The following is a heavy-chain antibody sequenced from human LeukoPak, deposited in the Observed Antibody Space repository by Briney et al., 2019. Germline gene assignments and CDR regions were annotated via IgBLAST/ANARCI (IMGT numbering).Heavy chain of an antibody. J-gene: IGHJ6*02. D-gene: IGHD3-22*01. Sequence: GASVKVSCKASGYTFTSYAMHWVRQAPGQRLEWMGWINAGNGNTKYSQKFQGRVTITRDTSASTAYMELSSLRSEDTAVYYCARDLRITMIVSGGMDVWGQGTTVTVSS. V-gene: IGHV1-3*01. CDR3: ARDLRITMIVSGGMDV. CDR1: GYTFTSYA. CDR2: INAGNGNT.